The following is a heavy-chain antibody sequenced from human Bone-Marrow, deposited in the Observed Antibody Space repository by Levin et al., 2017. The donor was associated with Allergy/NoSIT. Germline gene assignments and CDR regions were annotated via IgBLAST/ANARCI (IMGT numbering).Heavy chain of an antibody. CDR2: ISYDGSNK. J-gene: IGHJ5*02. Sequence: PLGGSLRLSCAASGFTFSSYAMHWVRQAPGKGLEWVAVISYDGSNKYYADSVKGRFTISRDNSKNTLYLQMNSLRAEDTAVYYCARDCTIFGVVIISGWFDPWGQGTLVTVSS. CDR3: ARDCTIFGVVIISGWFDP. CDR1: GFTFSSYA. D-gene: IGHD3-3*01. V-gene: IGHV3-30*04.